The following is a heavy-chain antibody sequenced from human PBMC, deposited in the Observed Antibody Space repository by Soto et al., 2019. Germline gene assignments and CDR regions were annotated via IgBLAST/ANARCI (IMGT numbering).Heavy chain of an antibody. D-gene: IGHD3-16*01. CDR2: IYWDDYK. Sequence: QITLKESGPALVKPTQTLTLTCTFSGFSLSTSGVGVGWIRQPPGEALEWLALIYWDDYKHFSPSLESRLTITKDTSKNQVVLTMTNMDPVDTATYYCVPKGAGDRILDYWGQGTLVTVSS. J-gene: IGHJ4*02. CDR1: GFSLSTSGVG. V-gene: IGHV2-5*02. CDR3: VPKGAGDRILDY.